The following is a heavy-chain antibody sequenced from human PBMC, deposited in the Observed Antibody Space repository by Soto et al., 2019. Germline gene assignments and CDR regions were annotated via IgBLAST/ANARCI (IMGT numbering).Heavy chain of an antibody. CDR1: GGTFGIYA. D-gene: IGHD6-13*01. CDR2: IIAFSDIV. Sequence: QVQLVQSGAEVKKPGSSVKVSCKASGGTFGIYAITWVRQAPGQGLEWMGGIIAFSDIVNYTPNLQGRVTITADESTNTAYMDLSSLRSEDTAVYYCARSLYSSSWFHSGNSYYYYGMDVWGQGTTVTVSS. CDR3: ARSLYSSSWFHSGNSYYYYGMDV. V-gene: IGHV1-69*12. J-gene: IGHJ6*02.